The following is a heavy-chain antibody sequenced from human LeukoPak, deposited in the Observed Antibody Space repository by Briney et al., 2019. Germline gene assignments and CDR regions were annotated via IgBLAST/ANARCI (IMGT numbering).Heavy chain of an antibody. D-gene: IGHD4-23*01. CDR1: GFTFSSFG. CDR3: ARGRPHGNDY. Sequence: PGGSLRLSCAASGFTFSSFGMSWVRQAPGKGLEWVAVISNDGSNKHYADSVKGRFSISRDNAKNTLYLQMNSLRVEDTAVYYCARGRPHGNDYWGQGTLVTVPS. V-gene: IGHV3-30*03. J-gene: IGHJ4*02. CDR2: ISNDGSNK.